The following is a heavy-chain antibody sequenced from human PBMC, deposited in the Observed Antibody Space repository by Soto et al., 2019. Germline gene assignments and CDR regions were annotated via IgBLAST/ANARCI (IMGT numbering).Heavy chain of an antibody. V-gene: IGHV1-69*06. Sequence: QVQLVQSGAEVKKPGSSVKVSCKASGGTFSSYAISWVRQAPGQGLEWMGGIIPIFGTANYAQKFQGRVTITSDKSTRTAFRELSSLRDEDTAVYYWDVVVVVAATASHPKGKDVWGQGTTVTVSS. D-gene: IGHD2-15*01. CDR3: DVVVVVAATASHPKGKDV. CDR2: IIPIFGTA. CDR1: GGTFSSYA. J-gene: IGHJ6*02.